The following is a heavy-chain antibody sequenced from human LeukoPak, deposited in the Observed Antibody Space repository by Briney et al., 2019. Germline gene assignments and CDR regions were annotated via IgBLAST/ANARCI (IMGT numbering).Heavy chain of an antibody. CDR3: ARYPLGYSGYLKD. Sequence: ASVKVSCKASGYTFTGYFIHWVRQAPGQGLEWVGWINANSGGGNYAQEFQGRVTMTWDTSISTAYMELSRLRSDGTAVYYCARYPLGYSGYLKDWGQGTLVTVSS. CDR2: INANSGGG. J-gene: IGHJ4*02. V-gene: IGHV1-2*02. CDR1: GYTFTGYF. D-gene: IGHD5-12*01.